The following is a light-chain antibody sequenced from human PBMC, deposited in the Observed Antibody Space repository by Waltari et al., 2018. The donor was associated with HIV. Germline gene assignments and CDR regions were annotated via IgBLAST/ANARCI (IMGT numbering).Light chain of an antibody. J-gene: IGKJ1*01. Sequence: EVVLTQSPGSLALSPGVSASLSCRSTDSVTSNYLAWYQQKPGQCPRLLIYDAISRATGIPDRFSGSGSGTDFTLTISRLEPEDSAVYFCHQCGTTPWTFGQGTKVEIK. CDR3: HQCGTTPWT. CDR1: DSVTSNY. CDR2: DAI. V-gene: IGKV3-20*01.